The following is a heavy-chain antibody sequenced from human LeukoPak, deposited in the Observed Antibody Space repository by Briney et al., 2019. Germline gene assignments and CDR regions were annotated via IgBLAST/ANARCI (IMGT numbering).Heavy chain of an antibody. Sequence: GASVKVSCKASGGTFSSTTINWVRQAPGQGLEWMGGITPIFRTPNYAQKFQGRVTITAVESMRTAYMELSSLRSEDTAVYYCARGWLAETTVVTPYNYWGQGTLVTVSS. CDR1: GGTFSSTT. V-gene: IGHV1-69*13. CDR3: ARGWLAETTVVTPYNY. CDR2: ITPIFRTP. D-gene: IGHD2-21*02. J-gene: IGHJ4*02.